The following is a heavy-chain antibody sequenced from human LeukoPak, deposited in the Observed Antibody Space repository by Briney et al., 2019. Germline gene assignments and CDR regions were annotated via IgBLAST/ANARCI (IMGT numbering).Heavy chain of an antibody. J-gene: IGHJ4*02. CDR1: GFTFSSYA. CDR3: ARASRGEQWLFSDY. D-gene: IGHD6-19*01. Sequence: PGGSLRLSCEASGFTFSSYAMSWVRQAPGKLLEWVSGINWNGGSTGYADSVKGRFTISRDNAKNSLYLQMNSLRAEDTALYYCARASRGEQWLFSDYWGQGTLVTVSS. V-gene: IGHV3-20*04. CDR2: INWNGGST.